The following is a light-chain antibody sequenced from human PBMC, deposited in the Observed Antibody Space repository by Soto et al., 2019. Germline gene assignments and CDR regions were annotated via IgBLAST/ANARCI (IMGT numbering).Light chain of an antibody. J-gene: IGLJ1*01. Sequence: QSVLTQPASVSGSPGQSIAISCTGTSSDVGAFNYVSWYQQHPGKAPKFMIFDVSSRPSGFSDRFSGSKSGNTASLTISGLQTEDEADYYCASYTTSSTYVFGTGTKVTVL. CDR2: DVS. V-gene: IGLV2-14*03. CDR1: SSDVGAFNY. CDR3: ASYTTSSTYV.